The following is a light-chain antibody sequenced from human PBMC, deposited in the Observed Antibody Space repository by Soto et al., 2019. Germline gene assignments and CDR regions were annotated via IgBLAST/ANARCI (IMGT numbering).Light chain of an antibody. CDR3: QTWTTGFAVV. CDR1: SGHSTYA. J-gene: IGLJ2*01. V-gene: IGLV4-69*01. CDR2: LNSDGSH. Sequence: QPVLTQSPSASASLGASVKFTCTLSSGHSTYAIAWHQQQPEKGPRYLMKLNSDGSHNKGDGIPDRFSGSSSGAERYLTISSLQSEDEADYYCQTWTTGFAVVFGGGTKLTVL.